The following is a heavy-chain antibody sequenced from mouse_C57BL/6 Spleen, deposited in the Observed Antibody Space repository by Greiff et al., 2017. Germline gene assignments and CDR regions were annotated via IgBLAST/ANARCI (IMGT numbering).Heavy chain of an antibody. J-gene: IGHJ3*01. Sequence: VQLQQSGPELVKPGDSVKISCKASGYSFTGYFMNWVMQSHGKSLEWIGRINPYNGDTFYNQKFKGKATLTVDKSSSTAHMELRSLTSEDSAVYYCARDYGSRGAWFAYGGQGTLVTVSA. CDR2: INPYNGDT. CDR3: ARDYGSRGAWFAY. D-gene: IGHD1-1*01. CDR1: GYSFTGYF. V-gene: IGHV1-20*01.